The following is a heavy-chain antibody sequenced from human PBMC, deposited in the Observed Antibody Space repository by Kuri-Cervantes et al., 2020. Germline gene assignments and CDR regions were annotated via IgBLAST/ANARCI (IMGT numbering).Heavy chain of an antibody. V-gene: IGHV3-53*01. CDR2: IYSGGST. D-gene: IGHD6-13*01. Sequence: GGSLRLSCAASGFTFSDYYMSWIRQAPGKGLEWASVIYSGGSTYYADSVKGRFTISRDNSKNTLYLQMNSLRAEDTAVYYCARDSSSWYGSFDYWGQGTLVTVSS. CDR3: ARDSSSWYGSFDY. J-gene: IGHJ4*02. CDR1: GFTFSDYY.